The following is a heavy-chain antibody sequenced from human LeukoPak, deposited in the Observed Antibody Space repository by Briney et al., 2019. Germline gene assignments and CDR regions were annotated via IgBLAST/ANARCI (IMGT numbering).Heavy chain of an antibody. J-gene: IGHJ4*02. CDR3: ARVTMIVVVIDY. CDR1: GGSISSGGYY. CDR2: IYDSGST. Sequence: SETLSLTCTVSGGSISSGGYYWSWIRRHSGRGLEWIGYIYDSGSTYYNPSLKSRVTISVDTSKNHFSLKLSSVTAADTAVYYCARVTMIVVVIDYWGQGTLVTVSS. D-gene: IGHD3-22*01. V-gene: IGHV4-31*03.